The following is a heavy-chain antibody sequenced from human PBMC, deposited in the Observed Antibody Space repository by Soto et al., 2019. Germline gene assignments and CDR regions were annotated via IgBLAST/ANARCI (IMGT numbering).Heavy chain of an antibody. V-gene: IGHV3-23*01. D-gene: IGHD1-20*01. J-gene: IGHJ6*02. Sequence: GGSLRLSCAASGFTFSSYAMSWVRQAPGKGLEWVSAISGSGGSTYYADSVKGRFTISRDNSKNTLYLQMNSLRAEDTAVYYCAKDSVGRRYQTYYYYGMDVWGQGTTVTVSS. CDR3: AKDSVGRRYQTYYYYGMDV. CDR1: GFTFSSYA. CDR2: ISGSGGST.